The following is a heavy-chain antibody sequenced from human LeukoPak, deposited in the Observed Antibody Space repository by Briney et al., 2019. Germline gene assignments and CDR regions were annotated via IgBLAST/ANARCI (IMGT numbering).Heavy chain of an antibody. J-gene: IGHJ4*02. D-gene: IGHD6-13*01. CDR2: ISSSNRYT. CDR1: GFTFSDYY. Sequence: GGSLRLSCAASGFTFSDYYMSWIRQAPGKGLEWVSYISSSNRYTNYADSVKGRFTISRDNAKNSLYLQMNSLRAEDTAVYYCARGPYSSNWYVDYWGQGTLVTVAS. CDR3: ARGPYSSNWYVDY. V-gene: IGHV3-11*06.